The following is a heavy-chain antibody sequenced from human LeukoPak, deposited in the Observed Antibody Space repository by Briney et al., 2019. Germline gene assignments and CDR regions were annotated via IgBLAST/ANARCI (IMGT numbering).Heavy chain of an antibody. CDR1: GGSISSGSSY. CDR3: ARGLYCGGDCYWFDY. J-gene: IGHJ4*02. CDR2: IYTSGST. V-gene: IGHV4-61*02. Sequence: SQTLSLTCTVSGGSISSGSSYWSWIRQPAGKGLEWIGRIYTSGSTNYNPSLKSRVTISVDTSKNQFSLKLSSVTAADAAVYYCARGLYCGGDCYWFDYWGQGTLVTVSS. D-gene: IGHD2-21*02.